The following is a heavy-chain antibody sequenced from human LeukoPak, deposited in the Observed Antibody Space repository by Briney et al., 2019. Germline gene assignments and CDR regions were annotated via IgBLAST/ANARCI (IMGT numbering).Heavy chain of an antibody. J-gene: IGHJ6*03. Sequence: PSETLSLTCTVSGYSISSGYYWGWIRQPPGKGLEWIGSIYHSGSTYYNPSLKSRVTISVDTSKNQFSLKLSSVTAADTAVYYCARDGGGGTTIFGVAPSPFYYMDVWGKGTTVTVSS. D-gene: IGHD3-3*01. V-gene: IGHV4-38-2*02. CDR2: IYHSGST. CDR1: GYSISSGYY. CDR3: ARDGGGGTTIFGVAPSPFYYMDV.